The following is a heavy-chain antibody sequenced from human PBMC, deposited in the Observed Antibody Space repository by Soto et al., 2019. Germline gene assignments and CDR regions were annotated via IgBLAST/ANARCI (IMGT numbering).Heavy chain of an antibody. D-gene: IGHD3-10*01. J-gene: IGHJ5*02. Sequence: SVKVSCKASGYTFTSYDINWVRQATGQGLEWMGWINPNSGNTGYAQKFQGRVTMTRNTSISTAYMELSSLRSEDTAVYYCARAGAVIYWFDPWGQGTLVTVSS. V-gene: IGHV1-8*01. CDR2: INPNSGNT. CDR3: ARAGAVIYWFDP. CDR1: GYTFTSYD.